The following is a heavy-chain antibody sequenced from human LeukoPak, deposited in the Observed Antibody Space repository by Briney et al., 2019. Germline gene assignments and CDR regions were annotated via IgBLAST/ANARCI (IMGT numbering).Heavy chain of an antibody. V-gene: IGHV3-7*01. CDR1: GFTFSSYW. D-gene: IGHD3-22*01. Sequence: GGSLRLPCAASGFTFSSYWMSWVRQAPGKGLEWVANIKQDGSEKYYVDSVKGRFTISRDNAKNSLYLQMNSLRAEDTAVYYCAREGYYYDSSGYYFDYWGQGTLVTVSS. CDR3: AREGYYYDSSGYYFDY. CDR2: IKQDGSEK. J-gene: IGHJ4*02.